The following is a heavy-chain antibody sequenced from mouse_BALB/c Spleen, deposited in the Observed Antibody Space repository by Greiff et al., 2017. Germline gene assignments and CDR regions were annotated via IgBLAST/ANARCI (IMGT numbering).Heavy chain of an antibody. D-gene: IGHD2-1*01. V-gene: IGHV5-12-2*01. CDR1: GFTFSSYT. J-gene: IGHJ3*01. CDR3: ARHGGNFFAY. Sequence: EVMLVESGGGLVQPGGSLKLSCAASGFTFSSYTMSWVRQTPEKRLEWVAYISNGGGSTYYPDTVKGRFTISRDNAKNTLYLQMSSLKSEDTAMYYCARHGGNFFAYWGQGTLVTVSA. CDR2: ISNGGGST.